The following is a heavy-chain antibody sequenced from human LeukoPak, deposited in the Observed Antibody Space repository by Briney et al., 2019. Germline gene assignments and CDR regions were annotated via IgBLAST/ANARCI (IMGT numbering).Heavy chain of an antibody. J-gene: IGHJ4*02. CDR1: GFTFSSYA. Sequence: GGSLRLSCAASGFTFSSYAMHWVRQAPGEGLEWVAVISYDGSNKFYADSVKGGFTLSRDNSKNTLYLQMNSLRIEDTAVYYCGRGSVGFGELNYWGQGTLVTVSS. D-gene: IGHD3-10*01. V-gene: IGHV3-30-3*01. CDR3: GRGSVGFGELNY. CDR2: ISYDGSNK.